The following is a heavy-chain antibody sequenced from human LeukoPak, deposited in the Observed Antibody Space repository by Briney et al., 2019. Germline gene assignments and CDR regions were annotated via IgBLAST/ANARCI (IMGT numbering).Heavy chain of an antibody. CDR3: ARAMVSSYCSGGNCYSCRFDP. D-gene: IGHD2-15*01. V-gene: IGHV4-4*07. J-gene: IGHJ5*02. Sequence: PSETLSLTCAVSGGSISGYYWTWIRQPAGKELEWIGRIYANGNTNYNPSLESRVTMSVDTSKNQFSLQLSSVTAADAAVYYCARAMVSSYCSGGNCYSCRFDPWGQGTLVTVSS. CDR1: GGSISGYY. CDR2: IYANGNT.